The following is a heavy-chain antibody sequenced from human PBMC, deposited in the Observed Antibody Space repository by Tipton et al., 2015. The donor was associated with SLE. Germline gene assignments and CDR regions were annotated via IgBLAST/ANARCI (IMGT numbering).Heavy chain of an antibody. J-gene: IGHJ6*03. CDR3: ARHGLGFSYAVMDV. CDR2: TYYRSKWYD. D-gene: IGHD5-18*01. CDR1: GDSVSSDNAA. V-gene: IGHV6-1*01. Sequence: TLSLTCAISGDSVSSDNAAWNWIRQSPSGGLEWLGRTYYRSKWYDDYAVSVKSRITINPDTSKNQFSLQLKSVSPEDTAVYYCARHGLGFSYAVMDVWGKGTTVTVSS.